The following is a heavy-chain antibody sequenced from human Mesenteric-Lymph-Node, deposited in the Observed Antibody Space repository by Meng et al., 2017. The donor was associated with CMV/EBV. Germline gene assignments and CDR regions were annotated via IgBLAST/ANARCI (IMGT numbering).Heavy chain of an antibody. CDR3: ARDEWATGTTFDY. V-gene: IGHV1-18*01. Sequence: ASVKVSCKASGYTFINYGICWVRQAPGQGLEWMGWSSPYNANTNNALKLQGRLTVSTDTSTSTAYMELRSLRSDDTAVYYCARDEWATGTTFDYWGQGTLVTVSS. CDR2: SSPYNANT. D-gene: IGHD1-7*01. CDR1: GYTFINYG. J-gene: IGHJ4*02.